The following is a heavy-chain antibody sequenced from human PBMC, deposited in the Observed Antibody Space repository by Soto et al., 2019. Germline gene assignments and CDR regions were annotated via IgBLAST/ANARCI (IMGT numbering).Heavy chain of an antibody. J-gene: IGHJ4*02. CDR3: ERRTLAAAAVDY. Sequence: SETLSLTCTVSGGSISGGGYYWSWFRQHPGKGLEWIGYIYYSGSTYYNPSLKSRVTISVDTSKNQFSLKLSSVTAADTAVYYCERRTLAAAAVDYWGQGTLVTVS. D-gene: IGHD6-13*01. CDR2: IYYSGST. CDR1: GGSISGGGYY. V-gene: IGHV4-31*03.